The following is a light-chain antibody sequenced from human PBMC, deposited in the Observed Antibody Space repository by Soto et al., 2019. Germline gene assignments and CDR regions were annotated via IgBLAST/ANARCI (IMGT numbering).Light chain of an antibody. J-gene: IGLJ1*01. CDR3: CSFAGSNTFV. CDR2: EGN. Sequence: QSALTQPASVSGSPGQSITLSCTGTSSDVGSYNLVSWYQQHPGKAPKLMIYEGNKRPSGVSNRFSGSKSGNTASLTISGLQAEDEADYYCCSFAGSNTFVFXTGTKRTVL. V-gene: IGLV2-23*03. CDR1: SSDVGSYNL.